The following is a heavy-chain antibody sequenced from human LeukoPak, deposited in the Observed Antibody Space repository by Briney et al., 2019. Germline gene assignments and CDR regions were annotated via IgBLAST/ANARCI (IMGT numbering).Heavy chain of an antibody. CDR2: TYYSGST. J-gene: IGHJ5*02. Sequence: SETLSLTCTVSGGSISSYYWSWIRQPPGKGREWIGYTYYSGSTYYNPSLKSRVTISVDTSKNQFSLKLSSVTAADTAVYYCARVDLALHWFDPWGQGTLVTVSS. CDR3: ARVDLALHWFDP. V-gene: IGHV4-59*08. CDR1: GGSISSYY.